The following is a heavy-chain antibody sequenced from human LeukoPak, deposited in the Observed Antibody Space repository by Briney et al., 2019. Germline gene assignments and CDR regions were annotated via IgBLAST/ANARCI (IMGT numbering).Heavy chain of an antibody. V-gene: IGHV3-30-3*01. Sequence: GGSLRLSCAASGFTFSSYWMSWVRQAPGKGLEWVAVISYDGSNKYYADSVKGRFTISRDNSKNTLYLQMNSLRVEDTAVYYCASPPYSSDWYPVGYYYYMDVWGKGTTVTVSS. D-gene: IGHD6-19*01. J-gene: IGHJ6*03. CDR3: ASPPYSSDWYPVGYYYYMDV. CDR2: ISYDGSNK. CDR1: GFTFSSYW.